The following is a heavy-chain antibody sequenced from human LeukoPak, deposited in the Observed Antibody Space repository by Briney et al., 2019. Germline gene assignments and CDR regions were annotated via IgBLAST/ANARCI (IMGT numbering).Heavy chain of an antibody. CDR1: GFTFSSYW. V-gene: IGHV3-7*01. Sequence: GGSLRLSCAASGFTFSSYWMSWVRQDSGKGLEWVATIKQDGSAKFYVDSVKGRFTISRDNAKNSLYLQMSSLRAEDTAVYYCARLTYLGSSWSFDYWGQGTLVTVSS. D-gene: IGHD6-13*01. CDR3: ARLTYLGSSWSFDY. J-gene: IGHJ4*02. CDR2: IKQDGSAK.